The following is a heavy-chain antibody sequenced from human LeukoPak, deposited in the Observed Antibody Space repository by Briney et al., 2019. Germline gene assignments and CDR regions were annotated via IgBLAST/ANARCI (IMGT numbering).Heavy chain of an antibody. J-gene: IGHJ4*02. CDR1: GYTVTGYY. CDR2: INPNSGGT. CDR3: ARDRIWSGYSFDY. Sequence: ASVKVSCKASGYTVTGYYMHWVRQAPGQGLEWMGWINPNSGGTNYAQKFQGRVTMTRDTSISTAYMELSRLRSDDTAVYYCARDRIWSGYSFDYWGQGTLVTVSS. D-gene: IGHD3-3*01. V-gene: IGHV1-2*02.